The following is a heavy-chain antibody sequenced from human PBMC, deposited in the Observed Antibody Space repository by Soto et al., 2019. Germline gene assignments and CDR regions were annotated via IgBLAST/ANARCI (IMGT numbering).Heavy chain of an antibody. CDR1: GFTFSYYA. J-gene: IGHJ4*02. CDR2: VSATAGTT. Sequence: PGGALRLSCAASGFTFSYYAMSWVRQAPGKGLEWVSLVSATAGTTYYTDSVKGRFTIARDNSRNTVYLQMNSLRADDTAVYYFAKDRLAGGFDYWGQGTLVTVSS. D-gene: IGHD3-16*01. V-gene: IGHV3-23*01. CDR3: AKDRLAGGFDY.